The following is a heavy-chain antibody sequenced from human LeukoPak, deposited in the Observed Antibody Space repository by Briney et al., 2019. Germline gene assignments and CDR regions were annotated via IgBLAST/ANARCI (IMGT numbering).Heavy chain of an antibody. CDR1: GFTFNNAW. J-gene: IGHJ4*02. V-gene: IGHV3-15*01. D-gene: IGHD3-10*01. CDR2: IKSKTDGGTT. Sequence: TGGSLRLSCAASGFTFNNAWMSWVRQAPGKGLEWVGRIKSKTDGGTTDYAAPVKGRFTISRDDSTNTLYLQMNSLRAEDTAVYYCAKLLLWFGELAVQAEDYWGQGTLVTVSS. CDR3: AKLLLWFGELAVQAEDY.